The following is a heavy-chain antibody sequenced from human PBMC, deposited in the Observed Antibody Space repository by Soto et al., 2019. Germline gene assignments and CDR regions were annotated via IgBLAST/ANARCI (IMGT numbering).Heavy chain of an antibody. J-gene: IGHJ5*02. CDR2: ISWNSGSI. V-gene: IGHV3-9*01. Sequence: PGGSLRLSCAASGFTFDDYAMHWVRQAPEKGLEWVSGISWNSGSIGYADSVKGRFTISRDNAKNSLYLQMNSLRAEDTALYYCAKDTSSSLMNWFDPWGQGTLVTVSS. CDR3: AKDTSSSLMNWFDP. CDR1: GFTFDDYA. D-gene: IGHD6-13*01.